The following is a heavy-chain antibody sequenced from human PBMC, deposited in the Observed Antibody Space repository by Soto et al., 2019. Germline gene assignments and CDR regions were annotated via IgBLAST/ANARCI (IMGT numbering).Heavy chain of an antibody. CDR3: MRPAPRGRHYFYFGMDV. J-gene: IGHJ6*02. CDR1: GFTFSSYA. V-gene: IGHV3-23*01. D-gene: IGHD3-16*01. Sequence: GGSLRLSCAASGFTFSSYAMSWVRQAPGKGLEWVSGISSSGGSTYYADSVKGRFTISRDNSKNPLFLRMNRRRVEDPAVYYFMRPAPRGRHYFYFGMDVWGQGTTVTVSS. CDR2: ISSSGGST.